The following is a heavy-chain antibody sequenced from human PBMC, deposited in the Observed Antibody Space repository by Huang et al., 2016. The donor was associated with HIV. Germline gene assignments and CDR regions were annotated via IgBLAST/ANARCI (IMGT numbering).Heavy chain of an antibody. CDR3: ARRYNSRRDY. CDR1: GGSFSGYH. CDR2: INQSGYS. J-gene: IGHJ4*02. Sequence: QVQLEQWGAGLLKASETLSLTCAVYGGSFSGYHWNWLRQAPGKGLEWVGEINQSGYSNYNPSLKCGFNMSVDTSKTQFSLYLTSLSAADTGTYFCARRYNSRRDYWGRGTLVTVHS. D-gene: IGHD3-22*01. V-gene: IGHV4-34*02.